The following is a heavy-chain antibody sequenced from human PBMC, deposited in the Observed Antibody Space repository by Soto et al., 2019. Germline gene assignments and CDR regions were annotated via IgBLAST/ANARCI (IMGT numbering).Heavy chain of an antibody. CDR3: ARAVPTSIAARPSYYYYMDV. D-gene: IGHD6-6*01. J-gene: IGHJ6*03. V-gene: IGHV1-69*02. CDR1: GGTFSSYT. CDR2: IIPILGIA. Sequence: SVKVSCKASGGTFSSYTISWVRQAPGQGLEWMGRIIPILGIANYAQKFQGRVTITADKSTSTAYMELSSLRSEDTAVYYCARAVPTSIAARPSYYYYMDVWG.